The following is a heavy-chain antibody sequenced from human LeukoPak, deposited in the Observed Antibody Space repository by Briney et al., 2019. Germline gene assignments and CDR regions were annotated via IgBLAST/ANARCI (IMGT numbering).Heavy chain of an antibody. Sequence: GGSLRLSCAASGFTFDDYAMSWVRQAPGKGLEWVSGINWNAGSTGYADSLKGRFTISRDNAKNSLYLQMNSLRAEDTALYYCARGYGSGEDGDYWGQGTLVTVSS. CDR2: INWNAGST. V-gene: IGHV3-20*04. J-gene: IGHJ4*02. CDR1: GFTFDDYA. CDR3: ARGYGSGEDGDY. D-gene: IGHD3-10*01.